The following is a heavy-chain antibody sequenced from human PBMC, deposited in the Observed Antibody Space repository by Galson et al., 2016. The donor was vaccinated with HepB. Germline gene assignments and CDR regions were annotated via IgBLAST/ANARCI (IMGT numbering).Heavy chain of an antibody. Sequence: PALVKPTQTLTLTCTFSGFSLTTPGVGVGWIRQPPGKALEWLAVIYWDDDTYYSPSLESRLTITKDSSKNQVVLTMTNMDPVDTGTDFCAHRLILVGGLVSAFAVWGQGAKVTVSS. D-gene: IGHD3/OR15-3a*01. CDR2: IYWDDDT. V-gene: IGHV2-5*02. CDR3: AHRLILVGGLVSAFAV. J-gene: IGHJ3*01. CDR1: GFSLTTPGVG.